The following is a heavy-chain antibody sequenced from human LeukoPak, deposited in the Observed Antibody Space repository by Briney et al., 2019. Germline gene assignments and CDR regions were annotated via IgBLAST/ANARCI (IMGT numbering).Heavy chain of an antibody. CDR3: ATEKDLLLDS. Sequence: ASVKVSCKVSGYSLSELSTHWVRQAPGQGLEWMGGFDPGDDETIYAQKFQGRVTMTEDTSTDTAYLELSSLRSEDTAVYFCATEKDLLLDSWGQGTLVTVSS. D-gene: IGHD1-26*01. V-gene: IGHV1-24*01. CDR1: GYSLSELS. CDR2: FDPGDDET. J-gene: IGHJ5*01.